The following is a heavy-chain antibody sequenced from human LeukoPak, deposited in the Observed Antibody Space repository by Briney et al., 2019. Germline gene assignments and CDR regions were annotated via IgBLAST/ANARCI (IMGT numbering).Heavy chain of an antibody. CDR1: GFTFSNYV. CDR3: ARDFFDSSGYYYPVIGH. V-gene: IGHV3-21*01. J-gene: IGHJ4*02. CDR2: ISSSSSYI. D-gene: IGHD3-22*01. Sequence: GGSLRLSCAASGFTFSNYVMTWVRQAPGKGLEWVSSISSSSSYIYYADSVKGRFTISRDNAKNSLYLQMNSLRAEDTAVYYCARDFFDSSGYYYPVIGHRGQGTLVTVSS.